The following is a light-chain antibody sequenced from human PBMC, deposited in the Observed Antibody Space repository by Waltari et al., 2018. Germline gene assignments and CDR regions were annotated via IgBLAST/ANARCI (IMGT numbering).Light chain of an antibody. Sequence: QLVLTQSPSASASLGASVKLTCTLSRRHISNSIAWHQQQPEKGPRYLMKVNSDGSHSKGDEIPDRFSGSSSGAERYLTISSLQSEDEADYYCQTGGHGTWVFGGGTKLTVL. V-gene: IGLV4-69*01. CDR3: QTGGHGTWV. CDR2: VNSDGSH. J-gene: IGLJ3*02. CDR1: RRHISNS.